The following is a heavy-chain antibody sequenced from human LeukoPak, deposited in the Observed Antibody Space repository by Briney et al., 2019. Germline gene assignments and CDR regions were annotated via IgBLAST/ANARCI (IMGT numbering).Heavy chain of an antibody. D-gene: IGHD3-22*01. V-gene: IGHV4-4*07. CDR2: IYTSGST. CDR1: GGSISSYY. Sequence: SETLSLTCTVSGGSISSYYWSWIRQPAGKELEWIGRIYTSGSTNYNPSLKSRVTMSVDTSKNQFSLKLSSVTAADTAVYYCASFGYYDSSGYYFDYWGQGTLVTVSS. J-gene: IGHJ4*02. CDR3: ASFGYYDSSGYYFDY.